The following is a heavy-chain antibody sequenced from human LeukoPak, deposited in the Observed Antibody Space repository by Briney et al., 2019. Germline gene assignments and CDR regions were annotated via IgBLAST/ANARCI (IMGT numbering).Heavy chain of an antibody. CDR3: AKRDASYNYDY. CDR1: GFTFSSYG. D-gene: IGHD3-10*01. Sequence: GGSLRLSCSASGFTFSSYGMHWVRQAPRKGLECVSAITPDGGSTFYADSVKGRFSISRDNSKNTLYLQMSSLRAEDTAVYYCAKRDASYNYDYWGQGTLVTVSS. J-gene: IGHJ4*02. V-gene: IGHV3-64D*09. CDR2: ITPDGGST.